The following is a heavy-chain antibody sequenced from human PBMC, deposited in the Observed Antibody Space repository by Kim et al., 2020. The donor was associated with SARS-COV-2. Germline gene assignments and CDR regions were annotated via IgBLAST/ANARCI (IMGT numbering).Heavy chain of an antibody. CDR2: IYSGGST. J-gene: IGHJ6*02. Sequence: GGSLRLSCAASGFTVSSNYMSWVRQAPGKGLEWVSVIYSGGSTYYAASVKGRFTISTDNYKNTLYLQMNSLIADDTAVYYCARDSTFADGSGSYHYYYYYGMDVWGQGTTVTVSS. V-gene: IGHV3-53*01. CDR1: GFTVSSNY. CDR3: ARDSTFADGSGSYHYYYYYGMDV. D-gene: IGHD3-10*01.